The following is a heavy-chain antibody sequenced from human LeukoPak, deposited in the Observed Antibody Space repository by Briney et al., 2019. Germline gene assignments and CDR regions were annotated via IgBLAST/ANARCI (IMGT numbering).Heavy chain of an antibody. CDR3: AKKLDIVVVRSGGNSGGYMDV. CDR1: GFTFSSYA. J-gene: IGHJ6*03. D-gene: IGHD2-2*03. CDR2: ISGSGGST. Sequence: GGSLRLSCAASGFTFSSYAMSWVRQAPGKGLEWVSAISGSGGSTYYADSVKGRFTISRDNSKNTLYLQMNSLRAEDTAVYYCAKKLDIVVVRSGGNSGGYMDVWGKGTTVTVSS. V-gene: IGHV3-23*01.